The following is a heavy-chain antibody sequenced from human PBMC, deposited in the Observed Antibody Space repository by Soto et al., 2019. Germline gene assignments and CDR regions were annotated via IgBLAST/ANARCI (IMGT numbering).Heavy chain of an antibody. CDR3: ARGHGSSSWYYGMDV. CDR2: IYYSGST. D-gene: IGHD6-13*01. Sequence: QVQLQESGPGLVKPSETLSLTCTVSGGSISSYYWSWIRQPPGKGLEWIGYIYYSGSTNYNPSLRRRVTISVDTSKNQFSLKLSSVTAADTAVYYCARGHGSSSWYYGMDVWGQGTTVTVSS. J-gene: IGHJ6*02. V-gene: IGHV4-59*01. CDR1: GGSISSYY.